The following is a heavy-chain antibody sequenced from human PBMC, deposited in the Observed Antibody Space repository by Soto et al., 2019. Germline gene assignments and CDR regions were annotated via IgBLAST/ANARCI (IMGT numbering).Heavy chain of an antibody. Sequence: EVQLVESGGDLVRPGGSLRLSCAASGFTFSGHWMHWVRQVPGKGLEWVSRVNTDGGTSAYADSVKGRFTISRENAKITLYLQMSGLRAEDAAVYYSAREAGYCSRTSCYRRVFDTWGQGTTVSVSS. CDR2: VNTDGGTS. CDR3: AREAGYCSRTSCYRRVFDT. D-gene: IGHD2-2*01. V-gene: IGHV3-74*03. J-gene: IGHJ3*02. CDR1: GFTFSGHW.